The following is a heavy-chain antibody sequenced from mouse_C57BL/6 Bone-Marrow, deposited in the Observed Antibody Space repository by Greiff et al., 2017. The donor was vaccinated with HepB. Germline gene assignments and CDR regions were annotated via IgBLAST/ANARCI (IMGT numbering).Heavy chain of an antibody. V-gene: IGHV1-82*01. D-gene: IGHD1-1*01. Sequence: VQLQQSGPELVKPGASVKIYCKASGYAFSSSWMNWVKQRPGKGLEWIGRIYPGDGDTNYNGKFKGKATLTADKSSSTAYMQLSSLTSEDSAVYFCASITTVYAMDYWGQGTSVTVSS. J-gene: IGHJ4*01. CDR3: ASITTVYAMDY. CDR1: GYAFSSSW. CDR2: IYPGDGDT.